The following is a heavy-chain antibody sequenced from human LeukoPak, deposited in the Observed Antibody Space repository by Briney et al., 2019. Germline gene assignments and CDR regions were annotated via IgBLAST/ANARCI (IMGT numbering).Heavy chain of an antibody. V-gene: IGHV3-23*01. CDR2: ISGSGGST. Sequence: GGSLRLSCAASGFTFRNYAMIWVRHAPGKGLEWVSVISGSGGSTYYSDSVKGRFTISRDNAKNSLYLQMNSLRAEDTAVYYCATHSIFWSGYPGDYWGQGTLVTVSS. CDR3: ATHSIFWSGYPGDY. D-gene: IGHD3-3*01. J-gene: IGHJ4*02. CDR1: GFTFRNYA.